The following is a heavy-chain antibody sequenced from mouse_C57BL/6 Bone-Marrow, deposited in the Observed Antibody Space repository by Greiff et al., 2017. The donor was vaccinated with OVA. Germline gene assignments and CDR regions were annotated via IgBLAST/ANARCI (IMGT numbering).Heavy chain of an antibody. CDR1: GFSLSTFGLG. J-gene: IGHJ1*03. V-gene: IGHV8-8*01. CDR2: IWWDDDK. Sequence: QVTLKVCGPGILQPSQTLSLTCSFSGFSLSTFGLGVGWIRQPSGKGLEWLAHIWWDDDKYYNPALKSRLTISKDTSKNQVFLKIANVDTADTATYYCARILYYGSSPNWYFDVWGTGTTVTVSS. CDR3: ARILYYGSSPNWYFDV. D-gene: IGHD1-1*01.